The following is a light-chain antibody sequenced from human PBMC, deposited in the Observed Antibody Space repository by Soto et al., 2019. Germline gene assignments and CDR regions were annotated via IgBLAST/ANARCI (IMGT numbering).Light chain of an antibody. V-gene: IGLV2-23*01. CDR2: EGH. J-gene: IGLJ1*01. CDR1: SSDVGTYNL. CDR3: CSYAGTRTYV. Sequence: QSVLTQPASVSGSPGQSITISCTGTSSDVGTYNLVSWYQQHPGKAPRLLIYEGHKRPSGVSSRFSASKSANTATLTISGLQADDEADYYCCSYAGTRTYVFGTGTKLTVL.